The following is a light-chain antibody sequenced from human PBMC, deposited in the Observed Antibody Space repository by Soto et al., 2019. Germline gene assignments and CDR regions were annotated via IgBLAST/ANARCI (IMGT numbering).Light chain of an antibody. CDR3: QQYNNWPPT. Sequence: IVITQSPATLSFSPWEGATLSCRASQSVSNNLAWYQQKPGRAPRLLIYVASTRATGIPARFSGSGSGTDFTLTISSPQSEDFAVYYCQQYNNWPPTFGQGTRLEI. V-gene: IGKV3-15*01. J-gene: IGKJ5*01. CDR2: VAS. CDR1: QSVSNN.